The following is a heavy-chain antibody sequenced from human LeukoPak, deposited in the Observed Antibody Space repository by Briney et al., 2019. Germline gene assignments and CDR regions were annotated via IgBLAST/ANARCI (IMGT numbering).Heavy chain of an antibody. CDR1: GGSFSGYY. CDR2: INHSGST. Sequence: PSETLSLTCAVYGGSFSGYYWSWLRQPPGKGLEWIGEINHSGSTNYNPSLKRRVTISVDTSKNQFSLNLSSVTAADTAVYFCARGRYSFGYWGQGTLVTVSS. CDR3: ARGRYSFGY. J-gene: IGHJ4*02. D-gene: IGHD5-18*01. V-gene: IGHV4-34*01.